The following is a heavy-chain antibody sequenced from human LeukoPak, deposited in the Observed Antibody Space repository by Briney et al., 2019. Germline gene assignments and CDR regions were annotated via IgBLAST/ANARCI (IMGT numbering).Heavy chain of an antibody. V-gene: IGHV4-59*01. J-gene: IGHJ5*02. Sequence: SETLSLTCTVSGGSISSYYWSWIRQPPGKGLEWIGYIYYSGSTNYNPPLKSRVTISVDTSKNQFSLKLSSVTAADTAVYYCARGVRFGEFRFSNWFDPWGQGTLVTVSS. CDR2: IYYSGST. CDR3: ARGVRFGEFRFSNWFDP. CDR1: GGSISSYY. D-gene: IGHD3-10*01.